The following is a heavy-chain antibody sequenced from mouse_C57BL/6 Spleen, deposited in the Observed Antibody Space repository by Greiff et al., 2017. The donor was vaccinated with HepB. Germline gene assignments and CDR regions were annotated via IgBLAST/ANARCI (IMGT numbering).Heavy chain of an antibody. CDR1: GYTFTSYW. J-gene: IGHJ2*01. V-gene: IGHV1-55*01. CDR3: ARRGGYDGDY. D-gene: IGHD2-2*01. CDR2: IYPGSGST. Sequence: QVQLKQSGAELVKPGASVKMSCKASGYTFTSYWITWVKQRPGQGLEWIGDIYPGSGSTNYNEKFKSKATLTVDTSSSTAYMQLSSLTSEDSAVYYCARRGGYDGDYWGQGTTLTVSS.